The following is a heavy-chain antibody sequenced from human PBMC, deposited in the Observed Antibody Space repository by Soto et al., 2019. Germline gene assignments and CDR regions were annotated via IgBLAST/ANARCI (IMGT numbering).Heavy chain of an antibody. V-gene: IGHV1-69*02. Sequence: QVQLVQSGAEVKKPGSSVKVSCKASGGTFSSYTISWVRQAHGQGLEWMGRIIPIPGIPKSAQKFQGRVTITADKSTRTAYRELSSLRSEDSAVYYCASKASNYMGPTTQRPYYFDYWGQGALVTVSS. CDR1: GGTFSSYT. CDR3: ASKASNYMGPTTQRPYYFDY. D-gene: IGHD4-4*01. J-gene: IGHJ4*02. CDR2: IIPIPGIP.